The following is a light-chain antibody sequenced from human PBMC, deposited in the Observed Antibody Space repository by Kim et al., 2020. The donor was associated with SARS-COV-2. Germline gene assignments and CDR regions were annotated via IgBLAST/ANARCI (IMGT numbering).Light chain of an antibody. CDR2: RNN. J-gene: IGLJ2*01. CDR3: ATWDDSHVV. CDR1: CSKNGTNY. V-gene: IGLV1-47*01. Sequence: PCKRHTISCLETCSKNGTNYVYWNQHIPGTAPKLLIFRNNQRPSGVPDRFSGSKSGTSASLAISGLRSEDEADYYCATWDDSHVVFGGGTQLTVL.